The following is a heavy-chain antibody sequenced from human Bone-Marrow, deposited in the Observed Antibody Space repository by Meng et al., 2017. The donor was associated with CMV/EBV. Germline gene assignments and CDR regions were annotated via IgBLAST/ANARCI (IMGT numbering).Heavy chain of an antibody. V-gene: IGHV3-7*01. Sequence: GEPLKISCTDSGFTFSRYWMTWVRQAPGKGLEWVANIKQDGSEKYYVDSVKGRFTISRDNAKNSLYLQMNSLRAEDTAVYYCARENWNYGADAFYIWGQGTMVTVSS. CDR1: GFTFSRYW. CDR3: ARENWNYGADAFYI. J-gene: IGHJ3*02. CDR2: IKQDGSEK. D-gene: IGHD1-7*01.